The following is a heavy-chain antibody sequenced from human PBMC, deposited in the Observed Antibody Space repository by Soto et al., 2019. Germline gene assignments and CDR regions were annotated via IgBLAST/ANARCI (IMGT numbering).Heavy chain of an antibody. J-gene: IGHJ4*02. V-gene: IGHV4-59*01. CDR1: GGSISSYY. CDR2: VYYSGST. CDR3: AREGIAARRLYYFDY. Sequence: SETLSLTCTVSGGSISSYYWSWIRQPPGKGLEWIGYVYYSGSTNYNPSLKSRVTISVDTSKNQFSLKLSSVTAADTAVYYCAREGIAARRLYYFDYWGQGTLVTVSS. D-gene: IGHD6-6*01.